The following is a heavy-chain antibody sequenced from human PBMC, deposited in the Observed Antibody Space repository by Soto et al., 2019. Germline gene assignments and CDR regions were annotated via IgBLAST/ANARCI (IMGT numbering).Heavy chain of an antibody. V-gene: IGHV3-33*01. Sequence: GGSRRLSCAASGLTFNSNGMHGVRQAPGKGLEWVADIWKDGSNKYYADSVKGRFTIYRDNSKNTLYLQMNSLRAEDTAVDYCARALVRNYYHFRRCSVSYRIDVCGQGTTVTVPS. J-gene: IGHJ6*02. CDR1: GLTFNSNG. D-gene: IGHD3-3*01. CDR3: ARALVRNYYHFRRCSVSYRIDV. CDR2: IWKDGSNK.